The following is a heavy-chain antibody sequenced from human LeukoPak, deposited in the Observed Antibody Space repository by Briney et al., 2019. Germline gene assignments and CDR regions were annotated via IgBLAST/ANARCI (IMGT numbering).Heavy chain of an antibody. CDR3: ARDGDDFGDYVEYNYYGLDV. Sequence: ASVKVSCKASGYMFTSYYMHWVRQAPGQGLEWMGMINPSGGGTNYAQKFQGRVTMTRDTSTSTVYMELSSLRSEDTAVYYCARDGDDFGDYVEYNYYGLDVWGQGTTVTVFS. D-gene: IGHD4-17*01. CDR1: GYMFTSYY. J-gene: IGHJ6*02. CDR2: INPSGGGT. V-gene: IGHV1-46*01.